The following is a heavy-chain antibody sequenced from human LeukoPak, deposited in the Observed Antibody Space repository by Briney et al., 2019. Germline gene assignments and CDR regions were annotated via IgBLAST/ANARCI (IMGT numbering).Heavy chain of an antibody. J-gene: IGHJ6*03. V-gene: IGHV3-21*01. Sequence: PGGSLRLSCAASGFTFSSYNMNWARQAPGKGLEWVSSISTSSSYIYYADSVRGRFTTSRDNSKNTLYLQMNSLRAEDTAVYYCAKDSPAYYDFWSGYQEGYMDVWGKGTTVTVSS. CDR1: GFTFSSYN. CDR2: ISTSSSYI. CDR3: AKDSPAYYDFWSGYQEGYMDV. D-gene: IGHD3-3*01.